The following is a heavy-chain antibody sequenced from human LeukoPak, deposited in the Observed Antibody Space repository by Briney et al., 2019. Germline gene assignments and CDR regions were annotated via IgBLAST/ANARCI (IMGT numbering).Heavy chain of an antibody. V-gene: IGHV4-38-2*02. CDR1: GYSISSGYY. CDR3: ARDRGILTGYSVVGAFDI. D-gene: IGHD3-9*01. J-gene: IGHJ3*02. Sequence: SETLSLTCTVSGYSISSGYYWGWIRQPPGKGLEWIGSIYHSGSTYYNPSLKSRVTISVDTSKNQFSLKLSSVTAADTAVYYCARDRGILTGYSVVGAFDIWGQGTMVTVSS. CDR2: IYHSGST.